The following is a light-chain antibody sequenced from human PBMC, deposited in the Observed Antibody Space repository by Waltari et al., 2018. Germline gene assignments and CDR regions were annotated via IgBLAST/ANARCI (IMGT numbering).Light chain of an antibody. CDR2: YAS. J-gene: IGKJ5*01. Sequence: AIQLTQSPSPLSASVGDRVTIACRASQDINSDLAWYQQKPGKAPKLLIYYASSLQSGVPSRFSGSGSGTDFTLTISSLQPEDFATYHCQHFKTYPITFGQGTRLEIK. CDR3: QHFKTYPIT. CDR1: QDINSD. V-gene: IGKV1-13*02.